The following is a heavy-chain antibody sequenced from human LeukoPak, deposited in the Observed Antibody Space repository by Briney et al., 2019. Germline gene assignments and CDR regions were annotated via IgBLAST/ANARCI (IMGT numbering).Heavy chain of an antibody. V-gene: IGHV4-34*01. CDR2: INARGDT. CDR3: ARGQVPAARDYNWFDP. CDR1: GWSFNDYY. J-gene: IGHJ5*02. Sequence: SETLSLTCAVYGWSFNDYYWNWIRQPPGKGLEWIGEINARGDTNFNPSLKSRVTISVDTSKSQFSLRLTSMIAADTAVYYCARGQVPAARDYNWFDPWGQGTLVTVSS. D-gene: IGHD2-2*01.